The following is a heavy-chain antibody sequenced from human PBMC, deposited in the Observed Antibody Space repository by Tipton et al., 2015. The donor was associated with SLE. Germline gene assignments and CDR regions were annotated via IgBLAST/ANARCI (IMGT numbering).Heavy chain of an antibody. J-gene: IGHJ3*02. Sequence: SLRLSCEVSGFTFSNYAMHWVRQAPGKGLEWVAFIWYDGNNKYYGDPVKGRFTISRDNSKNTLYLQMNSLRAEDTAVYYCARDKRVDDAFDIWGQGTMVTVSS. V-gene: IGHV3-33*01. CDR1: GFTFSNYA. D-gene: IGHD5-12*01. CDR2: IWYDGNNK. CDR3: ARDKRVDDAFDI.